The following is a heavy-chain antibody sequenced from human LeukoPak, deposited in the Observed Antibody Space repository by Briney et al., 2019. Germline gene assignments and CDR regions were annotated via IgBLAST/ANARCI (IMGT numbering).Heavy chain of an antibody. D-gene: IGHD6-19*01. CDR3: ARLPARLDYFDY. J-gene: IGHJ4*02. Sequence: SETLSLTCTVSGGSISSSSYYWGWIRQPPGKWLEWIGSIYYSGSTYYNPSLKSRVTISVDTSKNQFSLKLSSVTAADTAVYYCARLPARLDYFDYWGQGTLVTVSS. V-gene: IGHV4-39*01. CDR2: IYYSGST. CDR1: GGSISSSSYY.